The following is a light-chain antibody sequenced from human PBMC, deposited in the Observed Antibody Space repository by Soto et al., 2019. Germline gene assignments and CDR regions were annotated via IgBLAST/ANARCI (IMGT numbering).Light chain of an antibody. Sequence: DVVMTQSPLSLPVTLGQPASISCISNQILVHSDGIAYFSCFQQRPGRSPRRLIYKVSNRDSGVPARFSGSGSGTDFALKISRVEAEDVGVYYCMQGTHWPITFGQGTRLEIK. V-gene: IGKV2-30*02. CDR3: MQGTHWPIT. CDR1: QILVHSDGIAY. CDR2: KVS. J-gene: IGKJ5*01.